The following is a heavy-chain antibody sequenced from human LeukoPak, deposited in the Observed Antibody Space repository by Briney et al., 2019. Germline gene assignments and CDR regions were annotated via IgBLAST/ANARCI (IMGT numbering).Heavy chain of an antibody. CDR2: INPNSGGT. J-gene: IGHJ6*03. V-gene: IGHV1-2*02. D-gene: IGHD3-10*01. Sequence: ASVKVSCKASGYSFTDYYMHWVRQAPGQGPEWMGWINPNSGGTNYAQKFQGRVTMTRDTSISTAYMEVSRLRSDDTAVYYCARGNELLAERYYHSMDVWGKGTTVIVSS. CDR3: ARGNELLAERYYHSMDV. CDR1: GYSFTDYY.